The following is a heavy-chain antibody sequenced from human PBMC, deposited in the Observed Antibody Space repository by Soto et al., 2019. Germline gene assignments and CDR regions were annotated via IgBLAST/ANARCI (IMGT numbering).Heavy chain of an antibody. J-gene: IGHJ1*01. CDR3: ARWGTTGGLDV. CDR1: GFTFRSYV. V-gene: IGHV3-30*19. CDR2: TSYDGSNK. Sequence: ESGGGVVQPGTSLRLSCVGSGFTFRSYVIHWVRQAPGKGLEWVALTSYDGSNKDYGDSVKGRFTISRDNSRNTVDLQMDRLRREDTALYYCARWGTTGGLDVWGRGTLVSVSS. D-gene: IGHD3-16*01.